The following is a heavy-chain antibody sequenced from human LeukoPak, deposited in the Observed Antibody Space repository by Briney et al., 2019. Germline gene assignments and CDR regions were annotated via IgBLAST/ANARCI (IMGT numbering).Heavy chain of an antibody. CDR2: IWYDASKK. J-gene: IGHJ4*02. CDR3: ARVSVSSNDY. V-gene: IGHV3-33*03. CDR1: GFTFSSHG. D-gene: IGHD6-6*01. Sequence: GGSLRLSCAASGFTFSSHGMHWVRQAPGKGLEWVAVIWYDASKKLYADSVRGRFAISRDNSKSTLFLQMNSLRAEDTAIYYCARVSVSSNDYWGQATLVTVSS.